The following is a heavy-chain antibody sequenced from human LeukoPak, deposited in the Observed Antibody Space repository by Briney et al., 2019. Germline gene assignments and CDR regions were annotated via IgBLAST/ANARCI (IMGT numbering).Heavy chain of an antibody. V-gene: IGHV3-23*01. CDR2: ISGSGGST. Sequence: GGPLRLSCAASGFTFSSYAMSWVRQAPGKGLEWVSAISGSGGSTYYADSVKGRFAISRDNSKNTLYLQMNSLRAEDTAVYCCAKGGGSYFGFDYWGQGTLVTVSS. J-gene: IGHJ4*02. CDR1: GFTFSSYA. CDR3: AKGGGSYFGFDY. D-gene: IGHD1-26*01.